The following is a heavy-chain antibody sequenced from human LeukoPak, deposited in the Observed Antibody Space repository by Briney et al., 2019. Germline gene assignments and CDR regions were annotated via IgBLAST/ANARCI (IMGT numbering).Heavy chain of an antibody. CDR3: ARVVMKAFYYYYMDV. CDR1: GYTFSSYD. CDR2: MNPTSGDT. J-gene: IGHJ6*03. Sequence: ASVKVSCKASGYTFSSYDVNWVRQAPGQGLEWMGWMNPTSGDTGYAQKFQGRVTMTRGMSKNTAYMELSRLRSEDTAVYFCARVVMKAFYYYYMDVWGKGTTISISS. V-gene: IGHV1-8*01. D-gene: IGHD2-21*01.